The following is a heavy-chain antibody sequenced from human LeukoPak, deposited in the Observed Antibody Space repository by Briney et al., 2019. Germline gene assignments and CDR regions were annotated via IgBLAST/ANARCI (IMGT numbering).Heavy chain of an antibody. V-gene: IGHV3-30-3*01. CDR3: ARDRGAIAYSDY. CDR1: GFTFSSYA. Sequence: GRSLRLSCAASGFTFSSYAMHWVRQAPGKGLEWVAVISYDGSNKYYADSEKGRFTISRDNSKNTLYLQMNSLRAEDTAVYYCARDRGAIAYSDYWGQGTLVTVSS. J-gene: IGHJ4*02. CDR2: ISYDGSNK. D-gene: IGHD2-2*01.